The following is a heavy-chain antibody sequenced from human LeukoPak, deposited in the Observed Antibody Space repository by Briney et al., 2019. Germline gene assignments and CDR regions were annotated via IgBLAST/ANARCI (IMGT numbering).Heavy chain of an antibody. V-gene: IGHV5-51*01. J-gene: IGHJ4*02. CDR3: ARRSGYSSSWYLYSFDY. CDR2: IYPGDSDT. D-gene: IGHD6-13*01. Sequence: GGSLQISCQGSGSPFSSYWIGGVRQLPGKGLEWMGIIYPGDSDTRHSPSFQGQVTISADKSISTAYLQWSSLKASDTAMYYCARRSGYSSSWYLYSFDYWGQGTLVTVSS. CDR1: GSPFSSYW.